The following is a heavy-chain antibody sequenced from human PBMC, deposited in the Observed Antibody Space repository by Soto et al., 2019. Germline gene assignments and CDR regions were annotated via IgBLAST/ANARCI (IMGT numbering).Heavy chain of an antibody. J-gene: IGHJ4*02. Sequence: GGSLRLSCAASGYTFSSYSMNWVRQAPGKGLEWVAVIWYDGSNKYYADSVKGRFTISRDNSKNTLYLQMNSLRAEDTAVYYCARDEQYSSGWYYWGQRTLVTVSS. CDR3: ARDEQYSSGWYY. CDR2: IWYDGSNK. D-gene: IGHD6-19*01. CDR1: GYTFSSYS. V-gene: IGHV3-33*08.